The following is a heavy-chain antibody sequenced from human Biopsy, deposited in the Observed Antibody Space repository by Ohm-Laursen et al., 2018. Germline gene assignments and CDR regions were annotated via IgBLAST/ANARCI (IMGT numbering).Heavy chain of an antibody. CDR3: ARDKITYCTSTSCDYFGMDV. D-gene: IGHD2-2*01. CDR1: GDSISSYY. CDR2: INYRGNT. V-gene: IGHV4-59*01. J-gene: IGHJ6*02. Sequence: SETLSLTCTVSGDSISSYYWSWIRQPPGKTLEWIASINYRGNTNYNPSLKSRVTMSAHTSTNQFSLKLTSVTAADTAVYYCARDKITYCTSTSCDYFGMDVWGQGTTVTVSS.